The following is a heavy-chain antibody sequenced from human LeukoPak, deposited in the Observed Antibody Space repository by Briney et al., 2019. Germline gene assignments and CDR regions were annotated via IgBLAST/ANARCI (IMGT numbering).Heavy chain of an antibody. Sequence: SETLSLTCTVSGGSISSGDYYWSWIRQPPGKGLEWIGYIYYSGSTNYNPSLKSRVTISVDKSKNQFSLKLSSVTAADTAVYYCARAHYSSGWSLDYWGQGTLVTVSS. CDR1: GGSISSGDYY. CDR2: IYYSGST. CDR3: ARAHYSSGWSLDY. V-gene: IGHV4-30-4*08. D-gene: IGHD6-19*01. J-gene: IGHJ4*02.